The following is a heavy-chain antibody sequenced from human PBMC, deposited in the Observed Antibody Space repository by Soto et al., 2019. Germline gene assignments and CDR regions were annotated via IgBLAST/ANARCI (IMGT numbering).Heavy chain of an antibody. D-gene: IGHD3-9*01. J-gene: IGHJ5*02. CDR3: ARVDDYDILTGYYPFDP. CDR1: GYSFTSYW. Sequence: PGESLKISCKGSGYSFTSYWIGWVRQMPGKGLEWMGIIYPGDSDTRYSPSFQGQVTISADKSISTAYLQWSSLKASDTAMYYCARVDDYDILTGYYPFDPWGQGTLVTVSS. CDR2: IYPGDSDT. V-gene: IGHV5-51*01.